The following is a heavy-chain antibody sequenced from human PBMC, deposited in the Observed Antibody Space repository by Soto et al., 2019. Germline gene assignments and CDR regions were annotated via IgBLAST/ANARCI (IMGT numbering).Heavy chain of an antibody. J-gene: IGHJ6*02. CDR2: INHSGST. CDR3: ARFCQRGYSYGYYYYYYGMDV. Sequence: SETLSLTCAVYGGSFSGYYWSWIRQPPGKGLEWIGEINHSGSTNYNPSLKSRVTISVDTSKNQLSLKLRSVTAADTAVYYCARFCQRGYSYGYYYYYYGMDVWGQGTTVTVSS. V-gene: IGHV4-34*01. D-gene: IGHD5-18*01. CDR1: GGSFSGYY.